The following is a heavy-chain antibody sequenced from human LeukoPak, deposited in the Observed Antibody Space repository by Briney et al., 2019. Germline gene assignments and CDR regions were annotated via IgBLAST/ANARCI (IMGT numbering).Heavy chain of an antibody. J-gene: IGHJ4*02. D-gene: IGHD3-22*01. CDR3: ASVYDSSGHYPF. Sequence: PSETLSLTCAVYGGSFSGYYWSWIRQPPGKGLEWIGEINHSGNTNHNPSLKSRVTISMDTSKNQFSLKLSPVTAADTAVYYCASVYDSSGHYPFWGQGILVTVSS. CDR1: GGSFSGYY. V-gene: IGHV4-34*01. CDR2: INHSGNT.